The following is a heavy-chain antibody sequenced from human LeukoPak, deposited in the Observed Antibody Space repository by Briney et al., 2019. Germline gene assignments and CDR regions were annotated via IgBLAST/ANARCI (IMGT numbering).Heavy chain of an antibody. V-gene: IGHV4-61*02. CDR2: IYTSGST. CDR1: GGSISSGSYY. D-gene: IGHD6-19*01. Sequence: PSETLSLTCTVSGGSISSGSYYWSWIRQPAGKGLEWIGRIYTSGSTNYNPSLKSRVTISVDTSKNQFSLKLSSVTAADTAVYYCARDGGSGCSAALDYWGQGTLVTVSS. CDR3: ARDGGSGCSAALDY. J-gene: IGHJ4*02.